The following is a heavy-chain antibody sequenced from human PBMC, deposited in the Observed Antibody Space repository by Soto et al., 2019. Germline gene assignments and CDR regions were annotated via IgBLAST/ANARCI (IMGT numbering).Heavy chain of an antibody. D-gene: IGHD2-15*01. Sequence: QVLLVESGGGVVQPGRSLRLSCAGSGFTFSNYGLHWVRQAPGKGLDWVSFISFDGSHKYYADSVKGRFTISRDNSNNMLYLQMDSLTTEDTVVYYCAKDGAPRYCSRRSCHPAGAYWGQGTLVTVSS. CDR2: ISFDGSHK. V-gene: IGHV3-30*18. CDR3: AKDGAPRYCSRRSCHPAGAY. J-gene: IGHJ4*02. CDR1: GFTFSNYG.